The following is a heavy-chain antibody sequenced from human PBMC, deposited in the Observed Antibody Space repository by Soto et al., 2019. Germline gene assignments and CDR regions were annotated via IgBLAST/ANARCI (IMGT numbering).Heavy chain of an antibody. D-gene: IGHD6-13*01. CDR2: IVPIFGTA. Sequence: SPVKVSRKASGATFSRDAISWVRQAPGQGLEWMGGIVPIFGTANYAQKFQGRVTITADQSTSAAYKELSSLRYEDTDVYYCATGARVAGAGRATTKPYCCDNWDQQSLGTASS. J-gene: IGHJ4*03. CDR3: ATGARVAGAGRATTKPYCCDN. CDR1: GATFSRDA. V-gene: IGHV1-69*13.